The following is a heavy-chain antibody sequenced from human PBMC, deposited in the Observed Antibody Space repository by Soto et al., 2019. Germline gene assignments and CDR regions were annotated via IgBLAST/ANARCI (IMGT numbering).Heavy chain of an antibody. Sequence: GPTLVNPTQTLTLTCIFSGFSLSTSGMRVGWIRQPPGKALEWLARIDWDDDKFYSASLKTRLTISKDTSKNQVVLTMTDMDPVDTATYYCARVSVQLSFDYWGQGAQVTVSS. J-gene: IGHJ4*02. CDR1: GFSLSTSGMR. V-gene: IGHV2-70*04. CDR2: IDWDDDK. D-gene: IGHD1-1*01. CDR3: ARVSVQLSFDY.